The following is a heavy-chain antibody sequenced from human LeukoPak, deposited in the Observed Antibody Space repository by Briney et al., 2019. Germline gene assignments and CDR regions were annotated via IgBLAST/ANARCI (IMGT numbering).Heavy chain of an antibody. Sequence: ASVKVSCKASGYTFTSYGISWVRQAPGHGLEWMGWISVYTGNKKYAQKLQGRVTMSTDTSTSTAYMELMSLRSDDTAVYYCARDGNGEEKGFSDSGDYKFPATESFDIWGQGTMVTVSS. CDR2: ISVYTGNK. D-gene: IGHD4-17*01. CDR3: ARDGNGEEKGFSDSGDYKFPATESFDI. V-gene: IGHV1-18*01. CDR1: GYTFTSYG. J-gene: IGHJ3*02.